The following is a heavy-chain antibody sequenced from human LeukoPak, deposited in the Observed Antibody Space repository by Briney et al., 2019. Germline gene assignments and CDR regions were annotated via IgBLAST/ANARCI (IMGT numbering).Heavy chain of an antibody. CDR3: ARLGYYDFWSGYPDAFDI. CDR1: GGSISTYY. Sequence: SETLSLTCSVSGGSISTYYWSWIRQLPGKGLKWIGYIYYTGTTNYNPSPRSRVTISVDTSKNQFSLKLSSVTAADTAVYYCARLGYYDFWSGYPDAFDIWGQGTMVTVSS. J-gene: IGHJ3*02. V-gene: IGHV4-59*08. D-gene: IGHD3-3*01. CDR2: IYYTGTT.